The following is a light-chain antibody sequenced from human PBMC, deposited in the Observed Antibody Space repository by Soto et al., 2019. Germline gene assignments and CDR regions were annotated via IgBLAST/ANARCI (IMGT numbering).Light chain of an antibody. CDR3: SSYTSSSTGV. CDR2: DVS. V-gene: IGLV2-14*01. Sequence: QSVLTQPAYVSGSPGQSITISCTGTSSDVGGYNYVSWYQQHPGKAPKLMIYDVSNRPSGVSNRFSGSKSGNTASLTISGLQADDEADYYCSSYTSSSTGVFGTGTKVTVL. CDR1: SSDVGGYNY. J-gene: IGLJ1*01.